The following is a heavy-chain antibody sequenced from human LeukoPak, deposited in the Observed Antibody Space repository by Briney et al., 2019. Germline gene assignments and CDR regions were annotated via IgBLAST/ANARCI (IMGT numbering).Heavy chain of an antibody. CDR1: GGSISSSNYY. CDR3: ARERYSSGWYYFDY. CDR2: IYYSGRT. V-gene: IGHV4-39*07. Sequence: SETLSLTCTVSGGSISSSNYYWGWIRQPPGKGLEWIGSIYYSGRTYYNPYLKSRVTISVETSKNQFSLQLNSVTPEDTAVYYCARERYSSGWYYFDYWGQGTLVTVSS. D-gene: IGHD6-19*01. J-gene: IGHJ4*02.